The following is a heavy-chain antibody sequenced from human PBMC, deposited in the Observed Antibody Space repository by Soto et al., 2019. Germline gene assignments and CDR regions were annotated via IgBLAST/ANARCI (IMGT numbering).Heavy chain of an antibody. CDR1: GFTFSSYA. V-gene: IGHV3-23*01. CDR3: AKPPPIAAAGTIYYGMDV. CDR2: ISSSGDGT. D-gene: IGHD6-13*01. J-gene: IGHJ6*02. Sequence: GGSLRLSCAASGFTFSSYAMSWVRQAPGKGLEWVSTISSSGDGTYYADSVKGRFTISRDNSKNTLYLQMNSLRAEDTAVYYCAKPPPIAAAGTIYYGMDVWGQGTTVTVSS.